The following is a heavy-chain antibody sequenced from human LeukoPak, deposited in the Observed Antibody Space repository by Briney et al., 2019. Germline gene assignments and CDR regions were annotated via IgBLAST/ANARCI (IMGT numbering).Heavy chain of an antibody. J-gene: IGHJ4*02. D-gene: IGHD2-2*01. V-gene: IGHV3-30*18. CDR2: ISNDGSNK. CDR1: GVSLTSYG. CDR3: TKDRYCDSTSCPTDY. Sequence: GGSLRLSCAASGVSLTSYGMHWVRQAPGKGLEWVAAISNDGSNKYYADSVKGRFTISRDNSRKTVYLQMNSLRAEDTAVYYCTKDRYCDSTSCPTDYWGQGTLVTVSS.